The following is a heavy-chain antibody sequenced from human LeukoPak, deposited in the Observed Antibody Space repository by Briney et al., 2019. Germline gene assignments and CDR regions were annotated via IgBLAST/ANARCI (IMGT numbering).Heavy chain of an antibody. J-gene: IGHJ4*02. V-gene: IGHV4-34*01. Sequence: SETLSLTCAVYGGSFSGYYWGWIRQPPGKGLEWIGEINHSGSTNYNPSLKSRVTISVDTSKNQFSLKLSSVTAADTAVYYCARDALGHYFDYWGQGTLVTVSS. D-gene: IGHD3-16*01. CDR1: GGSFSGYY. CDR3: ARDALGHYFDY. CDR2: INHSGST.